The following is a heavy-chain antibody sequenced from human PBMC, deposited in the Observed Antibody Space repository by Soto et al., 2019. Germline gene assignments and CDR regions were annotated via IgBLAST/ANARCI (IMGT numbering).Heavy chain of an antibody. Sequence: EVQLVESGGGLVKPGGSLRLSCAASGFTFSSYSMNWVRQAPGKGLEWVSSISSSSSYIYYADSVKGRFTISRDNAKNSLYLQMNCLRADDTAVYYCARVVRLRSVGHDAFDIWGQGTMVTVSS. CDR3: ARVVRLRSVGHDAFDI. D-gene: IGHD3-10*01. J-gene: IGHJ3*02. CDR2: ISSSSSYI. CDR1: GFTFSSYS. V-gene: IGHV3-21*01.